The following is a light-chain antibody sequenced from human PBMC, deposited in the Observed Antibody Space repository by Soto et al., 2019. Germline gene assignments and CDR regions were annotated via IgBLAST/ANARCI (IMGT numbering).Light chain of an antibody. CDR2: DAS. J-gene: IGKJ1*01. V-gene: IGKV1-5*01. Sequence: DIQMTQSPSTLSASVGDRVTITGRASQSISKWLAWYQKKPGTAPKILIYDASSLESGVSSRFRGSASGTEFNLTISRLQTDDIATYDCQQQNLYPWSFGRGTKVDIK. CDR3: QQQNLYPWS. CDR1: QSISKW.